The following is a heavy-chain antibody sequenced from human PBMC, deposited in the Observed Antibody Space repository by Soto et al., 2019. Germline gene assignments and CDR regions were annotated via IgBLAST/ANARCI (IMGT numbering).Heavy chain of an antibody. CDR3: ETGGGVAHYDDSSGYSPYFDY. CDR2: INPYNGVT. Sequence: ASVKVSCKASGYTFTGYYMHWVRQAPGQGLEWMGWINPYNGVTNYAQKFQGWVAMTRGTSISTTYMEQSRLRSDETDVYDCETGGGVAHYDDSSGYSPYFDYWGQGTLVTVSS. CDR1: GYTFTGYY. J-gene: IGHJ4*02. V-gene: IGHV1-2*04. D-gene: IGHD3-22*01.